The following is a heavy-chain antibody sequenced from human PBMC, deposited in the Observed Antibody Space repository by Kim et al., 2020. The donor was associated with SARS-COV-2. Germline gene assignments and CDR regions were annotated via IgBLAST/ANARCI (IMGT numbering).Heavy chain of an antibody. V-gene: IGHV3-23*01. J-gene: IGHJ3*02. Sequence: KGRFTISRDTSKTTLYLQMNSLRAEDTAVYYCAKDSVLRYFDWLFDAFDIWGQGTMVTVSS. CDR3: AKDSVLRYFDWLFDAFDI. D-gene: IGHD3-9*01.